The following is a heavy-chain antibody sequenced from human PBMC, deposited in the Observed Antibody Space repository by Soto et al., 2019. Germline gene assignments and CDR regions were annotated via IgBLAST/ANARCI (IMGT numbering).Heavy chain of an antibody. V-gene: IGHV3-48*02. J-gene: IGHJ2*01. D-gene: IGHD1-7*01. CDR3: ARDPALIGTTSWYFDL. CDR1: GFTFSSYS. Sequence: EVQLVESGGGLVQPGGSLRLSCAASGFTFSSYSINWVRQAPGKGLEWVSYISSRSSTIYYAGSVKGRFTISRDNAKNSLYLQMNSLRDEDTAVHYCARDPALIGTTSWYFDLWGRGTLVTVSS. CDR2: ISSRSSTI.